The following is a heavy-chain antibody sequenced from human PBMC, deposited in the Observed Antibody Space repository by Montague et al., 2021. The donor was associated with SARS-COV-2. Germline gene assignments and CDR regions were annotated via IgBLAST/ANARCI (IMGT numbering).Heavy chain of an antibody. V-gene: IGHV2-5*02. CDR1: GFSLSTSGVG. J-gene: IGHJ3*02. CDR2: IYWDDDK. Sequence: PALVKPTQTLTLTCTFSGFSLSTSGVGVGWIRQPPGKALEWLALIYWDDDKRYSPSLKSGLTITKDTSKNQVVLTMTNMDPVDTATYYCAHRRGLLLSDAFDIWGRGTMVTVSS. CDR3: AHRRGLLLSDAFDI. D-gene: IGHD1-26*01.